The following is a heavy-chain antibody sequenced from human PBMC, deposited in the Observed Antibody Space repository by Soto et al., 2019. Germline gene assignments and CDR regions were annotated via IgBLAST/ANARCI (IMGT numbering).Heavy chain of an antibody. D-gene: IGHD7-27*01. CDR2: IYKSATT. CDR1: GDSISNLDYF. CDR3: ARGRYCLTGRCFPNWFDS. J-gene: IGHJ5*01. V-gene: IGHV4-30-4*01. Sequence: SETLSLTCSVSGDSISNLDYFWAWIRQPPGQALEYIGYIYKSATTYFNPSFESRVAISVDTSKSQFSLNVTSVTAADTAVYFCARGRYCLTGRCFPNWFDSWGQGALVTVSS.